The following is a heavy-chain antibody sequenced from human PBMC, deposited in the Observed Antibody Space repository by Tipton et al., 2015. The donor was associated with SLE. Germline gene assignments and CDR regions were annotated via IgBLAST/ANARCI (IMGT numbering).Heavy chain of an antibody. Sequence: LRLSCAVYGGSFSDYYWSWIRQPPGKGLEWIGEINDSGSTNYNPSLESRVTISVDTSKKQLSLKLSSVTAADTAVYYCARGRRGYDILTGYPNQGYFDYWGQGTLVTVSS. CDR2: INDSGST. CDR1: GGSFSDYY. V-gene: IGHV4-34*01. CDR3: ARGRRGYDILTGYPNQGYFDY. D-gene: IGHD3-9*01. J-gene: IGHJ4*02.